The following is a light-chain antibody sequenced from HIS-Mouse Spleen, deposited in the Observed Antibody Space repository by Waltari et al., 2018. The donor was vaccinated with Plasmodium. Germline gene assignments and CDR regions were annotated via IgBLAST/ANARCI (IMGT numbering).Light chain of an antibody. CDR2: EVS. Sequence: QSALTQPPSASGSPGQSVTISCTGTSSDVGGYNYVSWYQQHPGKAPKLIIYEVSKRPSWVPVRFSCSKAGNTASLTVSGLQAEDEADYYCSSYAGSNNLVFGGGTKLTVL. CDR1: SSDVGGYNY. J-gene: IGLJ2*01. V-gene: IGLV2-8*01. CDR3: SSYAGSNNLV.